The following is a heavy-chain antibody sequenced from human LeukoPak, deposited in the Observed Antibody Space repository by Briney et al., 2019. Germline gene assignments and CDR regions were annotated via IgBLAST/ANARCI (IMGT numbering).Heavy chain of an antibody. V-gene: IGHV4-59*01. Sequence: SETLSLTCTVSGGSISSYYWSWIRQPPGKGLEWIGYIYYSGSTNYNPSLKSRVTISVDTSKNQFSLKLSSVTAADTAVYYCARFPTVTTETRDYWGQGTLVTVSS. J-gene: IGHJ4*02. D-gene: IGHD4-17*01. CDR1: GGSISSYY. CDR3: ARFPTVTTETRDY. CDR2: IYYSGST.